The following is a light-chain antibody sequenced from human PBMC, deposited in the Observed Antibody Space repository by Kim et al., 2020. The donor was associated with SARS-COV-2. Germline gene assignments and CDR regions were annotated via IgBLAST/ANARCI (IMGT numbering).Light chain of an antibody. CDR2: GAS. Sequence: SVTPGERATPVCRASQSVTTNVAWYQQKPGQAPRLLIFGASPRATGIPARFSGSGSGTDFTLTIGSLQSEDFAVYFCQQYNRWPYTFGQGTKLEI. CDR1: QSVTTN. V-gene: IGKV3-15*01. CDR3: QQYNRWPYT. J-gene: IGKJ2*01.